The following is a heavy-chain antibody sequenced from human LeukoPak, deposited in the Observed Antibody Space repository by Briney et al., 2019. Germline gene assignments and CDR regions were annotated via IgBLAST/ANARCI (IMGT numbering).Heavy chain of an antibody. Sequence: SETLSLTCTVSGGSISSSSYYWGWIRQPPGKGLEWIGSIYYSGSTYYNPSLKSRVTISVDTSKNQFSLKLSSVTAADTAVYYCARGGGWQQLVPVHYWGQGTLVTVSS. CDR2: IYYSGST. V-gene: IGHV4-39*07. D-gene: IGHD6-13*01. J-gene: IGHJ4*02. CDR1: GGSISSSSYY. CDR3: ARGGGWQQLVPVHY.